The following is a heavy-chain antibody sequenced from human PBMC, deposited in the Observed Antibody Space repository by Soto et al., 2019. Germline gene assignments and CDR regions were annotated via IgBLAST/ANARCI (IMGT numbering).Heavy chain of an antibody. D-gene: IGHD6-13*01. J-gene: IGHJ4*02. CDR3: AREIGCSSTWPAY. Sequence: QVQLVESGGGVVQPGRSLRLSCAVSGFSLGSYGMHWVRQAPGKGLEWVAVIGFDGKNENYGDSVKGRFTVSRDNSRNTLYLQMNSLRVEDTAVYFCAREIGCSSTWPAYWGQGTLVTVSS. CDR1: GFSLGSYG. CDR2: IGFDGKNE. V-gene: IGHV3-33*01.